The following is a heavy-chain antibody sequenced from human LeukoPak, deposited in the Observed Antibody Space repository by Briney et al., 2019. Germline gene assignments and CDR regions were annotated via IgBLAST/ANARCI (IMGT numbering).Heavy chain of an antibody. D-gene: IGHD6-13*01. CDR2: IYYSGST. CDR1: GGSISSYY. V-gene: IGHV4-59*08. Sequence: SETLSLTCTVSGGSISSYYWSWIRQPPGKGLEWIGYIYYSGSTNYNPSLKSRVTISVDTSKNQFSLKLSSVTAADTAVYYCARQYCSSWYVGRIYYFDYWGQGTLVTVSS. CDR3: ARQYCSSWYVGRIYYFDY. J-gene: IGHJ4*02.